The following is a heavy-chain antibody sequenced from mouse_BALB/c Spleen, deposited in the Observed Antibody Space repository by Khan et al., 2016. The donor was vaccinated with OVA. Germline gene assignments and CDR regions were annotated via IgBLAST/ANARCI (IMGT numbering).Heavy chain of an antibody. CDR3: GRLEDI. D-gene: IGHD1-3*01. Sequence: QVQLKQSGPGLVAPSQSLSITCTVSGFSLTSYGVHWVRPPPRKGQEWLGVILAGGSTNYNSALISRLSISKDNSKSQVFLKMNSLQTDDTAMYYCGRLEDIWGQGTTLTVSS. V-gene: IGHV2-9*02. CDR2: ILAGGST. CDR1: GFSLTSYG. J-gene: IGHJ2*01.